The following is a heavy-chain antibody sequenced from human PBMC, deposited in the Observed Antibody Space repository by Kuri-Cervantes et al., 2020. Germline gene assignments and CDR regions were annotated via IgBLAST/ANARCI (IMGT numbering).Heavy chain of an antibody. CDR1: GYTFTSYD. Sequence: ASVNVSCKASGYTFTSYDINWVRQATGQGLEWMGWTNPNSGNTGYAQKFQGRVTMTRNTSISTAYMELSSLRSEDTAVYYCARAPNTLMFGGGHNWFDPWGQGTLVTVSS. CDR3: ARAPNTLMFGGGHNWFDP. D-gene: IGHD3-16*01. J-gene: IGHJ5*02. V-gene: IGHV1-8*01. CDR2: TNPNSGNT.